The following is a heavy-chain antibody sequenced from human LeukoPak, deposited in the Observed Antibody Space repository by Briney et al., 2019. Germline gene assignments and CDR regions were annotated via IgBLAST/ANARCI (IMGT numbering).Heavy chain of an antibody. CDR2: IYYNGST. J-gene: IGHJ4*02. CDR3: ARSIVVVTVFDY. CDR1: GGSISSGGYY. V-gene: IGHV4-31*03. Sequence: SETLSLTCTVSGGSISSGGYYWSWIRQHPGKGLEWIGYIYYNGSTYYNPSLKSRVTISVDTSKNQFSLKLSSVTAADTAVYYCARSIVVVTVFDYWGQGTLVTVSS. D-gene: IGHD3-22*01.